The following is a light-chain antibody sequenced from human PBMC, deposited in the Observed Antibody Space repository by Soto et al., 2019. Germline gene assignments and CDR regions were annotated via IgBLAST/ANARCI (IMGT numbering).Light chain of an antibody. CDR3: SSYTSISTVV. CDR2: DVN. J-gene: IGLJ2*01. CDR1: SSDVGGYNY. V-gene: IGLV2-14*01. Sequence: QSALTQPASVSGSPGQSNTISCTGNSSDVGGYNYVSWFQQYPGKAPKLTIYDVNNRPSGVSSRFSGSKSGNTASLTISGLQAEDEADYYCSSYTSISTVVFGGGTKLTVL.